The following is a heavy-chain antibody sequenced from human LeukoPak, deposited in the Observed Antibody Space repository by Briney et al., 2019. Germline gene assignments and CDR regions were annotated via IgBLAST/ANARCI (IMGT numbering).Heavy chain of an antibody. D-gene: IGHD1-1*01. V-gene: IGHV1-18*01. CDR2: ISAYNGNT. J-gene: IGHJ4*01. CDR3: ARDNDKVVDH. CDR1: GYTSTSYG. Sequence: ASVKVSCKASGYTSTSYGISWVRQAPGQGLEWMGWISAYNGNTNYAQKLQGRITLTTDTSTSTSYMELRSLEYDDTAIYYCARDNDKVVDHWGQGTLVTVSS.